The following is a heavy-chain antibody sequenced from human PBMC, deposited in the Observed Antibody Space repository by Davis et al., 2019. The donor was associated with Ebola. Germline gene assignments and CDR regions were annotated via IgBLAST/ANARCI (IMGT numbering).Heavy chain of an antibody. J-gene: IGHJ6*02. CDR3: ARLFDHDYGMDV. D-gene: IGHD3-3*01. CDR2: IYYSGST. V-gene: IGHV4-59*08. CDR1: GGSISTYY. Sequence: SETLSLTGTVSGGSISTYYWSWIRQPPGKGLEWIGYIYYSGSTNYNPTLKSRVTISVDTSKNKFSLKLSSVTAADTAVYYCARLFDHDYGMDVWGQGTTVTVSS.